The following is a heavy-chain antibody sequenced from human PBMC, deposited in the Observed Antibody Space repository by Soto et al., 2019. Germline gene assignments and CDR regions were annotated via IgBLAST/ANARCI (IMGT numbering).Heavy chain of an antibody. CDR2: IYYSGST. Sequence: SEKLSHTCSVSGGSIKKYYWNWIRQAPGKGLEWIGYIYYSGSTNYHPSLRGRVTISVDTSKNQFSLKLTSVTAADTAVYYCARDREVWLGGGGVEPLGKGALVT. CDR3: ARDREVWLGGGGVEP. J-gene: IGHJ5*02. V-gene: IGHV4-59*01. CDR1: GGSIKKYY. D-gene: IGHD3-10*01.